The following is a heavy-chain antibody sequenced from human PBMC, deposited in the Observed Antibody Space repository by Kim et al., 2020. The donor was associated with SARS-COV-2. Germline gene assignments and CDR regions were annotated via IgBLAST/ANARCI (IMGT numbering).Heavy chain of an antibody. Sequence: GGSLRISCVASGFTFDTYAMSWVRQAPGKGLEWVSVITGNGINKFFADSVRGRFTISRDNSKNTLFLQMNSLRDEDTALYYCAKMVVMDGYNYYYYYGMDVWGQGTTVTVSS. J-gene: IGHJ6*02. V-gene: IGHV3-23*01. D-gene: IGHD3-22*01. CDR3: AKMVVMDGYNYYYYYGMDV. CDR1: GFTFDTYA. CDR2: ITGNGINK.